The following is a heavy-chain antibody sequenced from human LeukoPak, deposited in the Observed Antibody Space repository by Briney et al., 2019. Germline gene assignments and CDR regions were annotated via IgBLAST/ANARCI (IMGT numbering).Heavy chain of an antibody. CDR2: ISGSGGST. D-gene: IGHD6-13*01. CDR3: AKDTGYSGSWCDY. CDR1: GFTFSSYA. J-gene: IGHJ4*02. Sequence: SGGSLRLSCAASGFTFSSYAMSWVRQAPGKGLEWVSAISGSGGSTYYADSVKGRFTISRENSKNTLYLQMNSLRAEDTAVYYCAKDTGYSGSWCDYWGQGTLVTVSS. V-gene: IGHV3-23*01.